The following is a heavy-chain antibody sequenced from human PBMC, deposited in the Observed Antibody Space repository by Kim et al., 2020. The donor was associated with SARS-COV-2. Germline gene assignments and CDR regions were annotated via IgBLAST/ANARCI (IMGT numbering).Heavy chain of an antibody. D-gene: IGHD2-2*01. Sequence: QKLQGRVTMTTDTSTSTAYMELRSLRSDDTAVYYCARGDVVVPAAILGDYWGQGTLVTVSS. V-gene: IGHV1-18*01. CDR3: ARGDVVVPAAILGDY. J-gene: IGHJ4*02.